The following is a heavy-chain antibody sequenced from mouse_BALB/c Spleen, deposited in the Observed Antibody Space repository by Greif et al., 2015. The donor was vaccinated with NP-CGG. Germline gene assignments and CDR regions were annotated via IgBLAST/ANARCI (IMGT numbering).Heavy chain of an antibody. D-gene: IGHD2-14*01. CDR1: GFSLTSYG. CDR2: IWSDGST. V-gene: IGHV2-6-1*01. Sequence: VQLQQSGPGLVAPSQSLSITCTISGFSLTSYGVHWVRQPPGKGLEWLVVIWSDGSTTYNSALKSRLSISKDNSKSQVFLKMNSLQTDDTAMYYCARQEVRRTAPYAMDYWGQGTSVTVSS. J-gene: IGHJ4*01. CDR3: ARQEVRRTAPYAMDY.